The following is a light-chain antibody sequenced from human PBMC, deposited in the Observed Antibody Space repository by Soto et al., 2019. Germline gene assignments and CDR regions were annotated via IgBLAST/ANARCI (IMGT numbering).Light chain of an antibody. Sequence: EIVMTQSPATLSVSPGERATLSCRASQSVSSNLAWYQQKPGQAPRLLIYGASTRATGIPARFSGSRSGTEFTLTISSLQSEDFAVYYCQQYNNLRGTCGQGTKVEIK. CDR3: QQYNNLRGT. CDR1: QSVSSN. CDR2: GAS. J-gene: IGKJ1*01. V-gene: IGKV3-15*01.